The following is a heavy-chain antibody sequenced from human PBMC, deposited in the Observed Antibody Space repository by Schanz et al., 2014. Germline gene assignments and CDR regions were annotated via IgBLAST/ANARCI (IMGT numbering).Heavy chain of an antibody. CDR2: ITTSTSYT. D-gene: IGHD7-27*01. Sequence: DVQLVESGGGLVQSGGSLRLSCAVSGFTFSSYAMSWVRQAPGKGLEWISYITTSTSYTNYADSVKGRFTISRDNAKNSLYLQMNSLRPEDTAVYYCAKYGGELGVSFEYWGQGTLVTVSS. V-gene: IGHV3-21*05. CDR3: AKYGGELGVSFEY. CDR1: GFTFSSYA. J-gene: IGHJ4*02.